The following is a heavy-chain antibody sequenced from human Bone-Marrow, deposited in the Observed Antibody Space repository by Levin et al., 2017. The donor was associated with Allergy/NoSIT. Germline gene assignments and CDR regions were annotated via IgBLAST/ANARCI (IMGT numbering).Heavy chain of an antibody. J-gene: IGHJ3*02. V-gene: IGHV3-23*01. D-gene: IGHD1-7*01. CDR1: GFTFSSYA. Sequence: PGGSLRLSCAASGFTFSSYAMSWVRQAPGKGLEWVSAISGSGGSTYYADSVKGRFTISRDNSKNTLYLQMNSLRAEDTAVYYCANPEILELRKNNDAFDIWGQGTMVTVSS. CDR3: ANPEILELRKNNDAFDI. CDR2: ISGSGGST.